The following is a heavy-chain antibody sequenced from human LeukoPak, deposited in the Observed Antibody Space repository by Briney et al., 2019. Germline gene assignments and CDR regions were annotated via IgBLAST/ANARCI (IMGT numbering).Heavy chain of an antibody. V-gene: IGHV3-30*03. CDR2: ISWDGRNK. D-gene: IGHD4-23*01. CDR3: ARSVVTPSSWFDP. CDR1: GFTFSNYG. Sequence: GGSLRLSCVASGFTFSNYGIHWVRQAPGKGLEWVASISWDGRNKRYADSVTGRFTISRDNSQNTLYLQMNSLRGEDTAIYYCARSVVTPSSWFDPWGQGTLVTVSS. J-gene: IGHJ5*02.